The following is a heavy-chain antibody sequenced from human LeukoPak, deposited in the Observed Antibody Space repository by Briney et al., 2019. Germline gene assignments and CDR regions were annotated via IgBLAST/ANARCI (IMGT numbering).Heavy chain of an antibody. CDR1: GYTFSDYY. CDR2: IKPNSGGT. CDR3: ARGSAMVTTYRGGNWFDP. Sequence: ASVKVSCRASGYTFSDYYMHWVRLAPGQGLEWMGWIKPNSGGTDYAQKFQGRVTMTRDTSINTAYMELSSLRSDDTAVYYCARGSAMVTTYRGGNWFDPWGQGTLVTVSS. V-gene: IGHV1-2*02. J-gene: IGHJ5*02. D-gene: IGHD5-18*01.